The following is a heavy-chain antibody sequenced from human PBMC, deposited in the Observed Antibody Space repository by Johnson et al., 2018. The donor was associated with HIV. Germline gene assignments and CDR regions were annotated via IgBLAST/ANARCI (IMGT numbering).Heavy chain of an antibody. CDR2: ISSSGSTI. V-gene: IGHV3-11*04. D-gene: IGHD4-23*01. CDR1: GFTFSDYY. CDR3: AKDRWYGGNLEAFDI. Sequence: QVQLVESGGGLVKPGGSLRLSCAASGFTFSDYYMSWIRQAPGKGLEWVSYISSSGSTIYYADSVKGRFTISRDNSNNTLYLQMNSLRAEDTAVYYCAKDRWYGGNLEAFDIWGQGTMVTVSS. J-gene: IGHJ3*02.